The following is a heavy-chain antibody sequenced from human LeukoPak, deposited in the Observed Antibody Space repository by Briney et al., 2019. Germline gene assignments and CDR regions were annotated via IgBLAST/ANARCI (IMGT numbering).Heavy chain of an antibody. D-gene: IGHD4-17*01. Sequence: ASVKVSCKASGYTFTSYDINWVRQATGQGLEWMGWMNPNSGNTGYAQKFQGRVTMTRNTSISTAYMELSSLRSEDTAVHYCARVGYDYGDSPDYWGQGTLVTVSS. CDR2: MNPNSGNT. J-gene: IGHJ4*02. CDR1: GYTFTSYD. V-gene: IGHV1-8*01. CDR3: ARVGYDYGDSPDY.